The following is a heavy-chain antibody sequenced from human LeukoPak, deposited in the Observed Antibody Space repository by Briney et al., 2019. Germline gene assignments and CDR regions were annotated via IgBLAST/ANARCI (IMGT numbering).Heavy chain of an antibody. CDR1: GFTVSGNY. V-gene: IGHV3-66*01. CDR3: ARNFQYSGSYSSGWFDP. CDR2: IYSGDIT. J-gene: IGHJ5*02. D-gene: IGHD1-26*01. Sequence: GGSLRLSCAASGFTVSGNYMNWVRQAPGKGLEWVSVIYSGDITYYADSVKGRFTISRDNSKNTLYLQMNSLRAEDTAVYYCARNFQYSGSYSSGWFDPWGQGTLVTVSS.